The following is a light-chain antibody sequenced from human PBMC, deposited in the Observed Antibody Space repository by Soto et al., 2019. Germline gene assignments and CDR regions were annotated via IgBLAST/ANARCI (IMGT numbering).Light chain of an antibody. CDR1: SGHSSYA. CDR2: LNSDGSH. V-gene: IGLV4-69*01. CDR3: QTWGTVV. J-gene: IGLJ2*01. Sequence: QPVLTQSPSASASLGASGKLTCTLSSGHSSYAIAWHQQQPEKGPRYLMKLNSDGSHSKGDGIPDRFSGSSSGAERYLTISSLQSEDEADYYCQTWGTVVFGGGTKLTVL.